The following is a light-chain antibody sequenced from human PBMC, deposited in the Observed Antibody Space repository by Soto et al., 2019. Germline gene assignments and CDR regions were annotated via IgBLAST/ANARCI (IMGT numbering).Light chain of an antibody. J-gene: IGKJ3*01. CDR1: QSISSD. CDR3: QQSYSTPPLT. CDR2: AAS. Sequence: DIQMTQSPSSLSASVGDRVTITCRASQSISSDLNWYQQKPGKAPTLLIYAASSLQSGVPSRFSGSGSGTAFTLSISSLQPEDFATYYCQQSYSTPPLTFGPGTKVDIK. V-gene: IGKV1-39*01.